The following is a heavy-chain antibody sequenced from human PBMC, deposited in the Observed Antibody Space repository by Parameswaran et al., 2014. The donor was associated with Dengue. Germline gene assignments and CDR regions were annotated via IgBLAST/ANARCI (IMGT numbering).Heavy chain of an antibody. CDR2: IYPGDSVT. J-gene: IGHJ6*02. V-gene: IGHV5-51*01. CDR3: ATLDFYQNYGMDV. Sequence: GESLKISCKGSGYRFTSYWIAWVRQMPGKGLEWMGIIYPGDSVTRYSPSFQGQVTISADKSLSTAYLQWGSLKASDTAMYYCATLDFYQNYGMDVWGQGTKVTVSS. D-gene: IGHD2-2*01. CDR1: GYRFTSYW.